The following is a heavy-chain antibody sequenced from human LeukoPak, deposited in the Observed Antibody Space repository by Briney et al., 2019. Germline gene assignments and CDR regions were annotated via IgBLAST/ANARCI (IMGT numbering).Heavy chain of an antibody. D-gene: IGHD2-2*01. V-gene: IGHV1-2*02. Sequence: ASVKVSCKASGYTFTGYYMHWVRQAPGQGLEWMGWINPNSGGTNYAQKFQGRVTMTRDTSISTAYMELSRLRSDDTAVYYCARDQLGYCSSTSCLPGHYYYYMDVWGKGTTVTVSS. CDR2: INPNSGGT. CDR3: ARDQLGYCSSTSCLPGHYYYYMDV. J-gene: IGHJ6*03. CDR1: GYTFTGYY.